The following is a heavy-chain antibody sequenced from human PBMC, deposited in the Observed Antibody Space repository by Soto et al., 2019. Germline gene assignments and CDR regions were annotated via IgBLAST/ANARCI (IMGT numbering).Heavy chain of an antibody. CDR2: INAYHGNT. CDR3: ARDTAMALPDA. V-gene: IGHV1-18*01. Sequence: QVQLVQSGAEVKKPGASVKVSCKASGYTFTSYAISWVRQAPGQGLEWMGWINAYHGNTNSAQKLQGRVTMTTDTATNTAYMELRRLRSDDTAVYYCARDTAMALPDAWGQGTLVTVSS. D-gene: IGHD5-18*01. CDR1: GYTFTSYA. J-gene: IGHJ4*02.